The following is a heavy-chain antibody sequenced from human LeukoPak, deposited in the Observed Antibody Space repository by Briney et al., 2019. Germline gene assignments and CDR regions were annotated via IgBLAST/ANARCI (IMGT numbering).Heavy chain of an antibody. V-gene: IGHV3-23*01. CDR3: AGIVVVPAASFDY. Sequence: GVSLRLSCAASGVTFSGYAMSWVRQAPGKGLEWVSAISGSGGSTYYADSVKGRFTISRDNSKNTLYLQMNSLRAEDTAVYYCAGIVVVPAASFDYWGQGTLVTVSS. D-gene: IGHD2-2*01. CDR2: ISGSGGST. CDR1: GVTFSGYA. J-gene: IGHJ4*02.